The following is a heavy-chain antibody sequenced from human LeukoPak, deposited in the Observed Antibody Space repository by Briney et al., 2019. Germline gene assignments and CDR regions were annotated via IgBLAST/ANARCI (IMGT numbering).Heavy chain of an antibody. CDR1: GGSISSYY. V-gene: IGHV4-59*08. CDR2: IYYSGST. J-gene: IGHJ5*02. CDR3: ARHGNLMTTATTFWFDP. Sequence: SETLSLTCTVSGGSISSYYWSWIRQPPGKGLEWIGYIYYSGSTNYNPSLKSRVTISVDTSKNQFSLKLSSVTAADTAVYYCARHGNLMTTATTFWFDPWGQGTLVTVSS. D-gene: IGHD4-17*01.